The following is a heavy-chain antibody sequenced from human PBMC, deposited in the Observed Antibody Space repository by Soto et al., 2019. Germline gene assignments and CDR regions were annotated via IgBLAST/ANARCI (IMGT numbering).Heavy chain of an antibody. CDR2: ISGTGGST. Sequence: EVQLLEPGGGLVQPGGSLRLSCAASGFTFSTYAMSWVRQAPGKGLEWVSAISGTGGSTYYADSVKGRFTISRDNSKNTLYLQMNSLRAEDTAVYYCAKNWDTTSSSSSHWGQGTLVTVSS. V-gene: IGHV3-23*01. J-gene: IGHJ4*02. CDR3: AKNWDTTSSSSSH. D-gene: IGHD6-6*01. CDR1: GFTFSTYA.